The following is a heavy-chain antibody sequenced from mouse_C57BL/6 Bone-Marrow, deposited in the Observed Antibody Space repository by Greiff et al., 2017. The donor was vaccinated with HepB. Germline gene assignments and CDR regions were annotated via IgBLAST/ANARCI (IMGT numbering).Heavy chain of an antibody. J-gene: IGHJ1*03. CDR3: ARRASYYGSSHWYFDV. V-gene: IGHV14-3*01. CDR1: GFNIKNTY. Sequence: EVKLQQSVAELVRPGASVKLSCTASGFNIKNTYMHWVKQRPEKGLEWIGRIDPANGNTKYAPKFQGKATITADTSSNTAYLQLSSLTSEDTAIYHCARRASYYGSSHWYFDVWGTGTTVTVSS. CDR2: IDPANGNT. D-gene: IGHD1-1*01.